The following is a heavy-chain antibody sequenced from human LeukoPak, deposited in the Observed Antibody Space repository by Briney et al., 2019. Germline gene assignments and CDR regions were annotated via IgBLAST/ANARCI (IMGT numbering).Heavy chain of an antibody. CDR3: ARNIGSYYYDSSFDY. Sequence: ASVKVSCKASGYTFTGYYMHWVRQAPGQGLEWMGRINPNSGGTNYAQKFQGRVTMTRDTSIGTAYMELSRLRSDDTAVYYCARNIGSYYYDSSFDYWGQGTLVTVSS. D-gene: IGHD3-22*01. CDR2: INPNSGGT. J-gene: IGHJ4*02. V-gene: IGHV1-2*06. CDR1: GYTFTGYY.